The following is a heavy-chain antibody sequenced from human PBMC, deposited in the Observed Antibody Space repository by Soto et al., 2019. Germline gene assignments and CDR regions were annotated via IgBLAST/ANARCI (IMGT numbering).Heavy chain of an antibody. J-gene: IGHJ6*02. Sequence: GGSLRLSYAASGFTFSSYWMHWVRQAPGKGLVWVSRINSDGSSTSYADSVKGRFTISRDNAKNTLYLQMNSLRAEDTAVYYCARAFSGDYGDYGVYYYYYGMDVWGQGTTVTVSS. CDR3: ARAFSGDYGDYGVYYYYYGMDV. V-gene: IGHV3-74*01. D-gene: IGHD4-17*01. CDR1: GFTFSSYW. CDR2: INSDGSST.